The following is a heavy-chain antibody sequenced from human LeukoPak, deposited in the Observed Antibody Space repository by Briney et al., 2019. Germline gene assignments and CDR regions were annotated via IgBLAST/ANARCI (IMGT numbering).Heavy chain of an antibody. D-gene: IGHD3-3*01. Sequence: GGSLRLSCAASGFTFSSYAMSWVRQAPGKGLEWVSAISGSGGSTYYADSVKGRFTISRDNSENTLYLQMNSLRAEDTAVYYCANYYTRFLSWFDPWGQGTLVTVSS. CDR1: GFTFSSYA. V-gene: IGHV3-23*01. CDR2: ISGSGGST. CDR3: ANYYTRFLSWFDP. J-gene: IGHJ5*02.